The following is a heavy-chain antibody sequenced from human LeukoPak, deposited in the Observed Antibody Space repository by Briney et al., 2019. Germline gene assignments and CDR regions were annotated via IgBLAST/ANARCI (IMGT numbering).Heavy chain of an antibody. CDR2: ISGSGDST. J-gene: IGHJ3*02. CDR3: AKDARWLAPGTFDI. V-gene: IGHV3-23*01. Sequence: PGGSLGLACAASGFTFSTYAMNWVRQAPGKGLNWVSGISGSGDSTLYADSVKGRFTISRDNSKKTLYLQMNSLRADDTAVYYCAKDARWLAPGTFDIWGQGTMVTVS. CDR1: GFTFSTYA. D-gene: IGHD6-19*01.